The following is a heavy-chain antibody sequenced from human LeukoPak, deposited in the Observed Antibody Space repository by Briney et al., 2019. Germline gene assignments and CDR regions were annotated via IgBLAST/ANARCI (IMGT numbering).Heavy chain of an antibody. Sequence: VASVKVSCKASGYTFTRYAMNWVRQAPGQGLEWMGWINTNTGNPTYVQGFTGRFVFSLDTSVSTAYLQISSLKAEDTAVYYCAFISSGWSILYWGQGTLVTVSS. CDR3: AFISSGWSILY. D-gene: IGHD6-19*01. CDR1: GYTFTRYA. J-gene: IGHJ4*02. CDR2: INTNTGNP. V-gene: IGHV7-4-1*02.